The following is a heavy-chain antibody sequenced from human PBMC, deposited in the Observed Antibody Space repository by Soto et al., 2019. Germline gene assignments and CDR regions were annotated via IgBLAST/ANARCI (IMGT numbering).Heavy chain of an antibody. Sequence: QVQLVQSGAEVKKPGASVKVSCKASGYTFTSYGIIWVRQAPGQGLEWMGWISAYNGNTNYAQKLQGRVTMTTDTSTSTAYMELRSLRSDDTAVYYCARDYLYYGSGSYGTFDYWGQGTLVTVSS. CDR2: ISAYNGNT. CDR1: GYTFTSYG. V-gene: IGHV1-18*01. J-gene: IGHJ4*02. D-gene: IGHD3-10*01. CDR3: ARDYLYYGSGSYGTFDY.